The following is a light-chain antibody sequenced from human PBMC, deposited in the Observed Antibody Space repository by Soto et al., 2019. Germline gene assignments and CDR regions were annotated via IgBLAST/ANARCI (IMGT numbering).Light chain of an antibody. Sequence: DIQMTQSPSSMSASVGDRVTITCQASQDISNYLNWYQQKPGKAPKLLIYDASNLETGVPSRFSGSRSGTDFTFTISSLQPEDIATYYCPQYDNLPFTFGPGTKVDIK. V-gene: IGKV1-33*01. J-gene: IGKJ3*01. CDR1: QDISNY. CDR3: PQYDNLPFT. CDR2: DAS.